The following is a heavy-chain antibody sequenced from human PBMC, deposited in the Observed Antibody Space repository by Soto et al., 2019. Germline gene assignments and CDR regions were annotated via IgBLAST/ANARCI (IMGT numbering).Heavy chain of an antibody. V-gene: IGHV2-5*02. D-gene: IGHD6-19*01. Sequence: QITLKESGPTLVKPTQTLTLTCTFSGFSLSSTRMAVGWIRQPPGKALEWLALIYWDDDKRYSPFLKSRLTITKDTSKVQVVITMSNMDPVDTARYYCAHIVVAGLGFYFDYWGQGTLVSVSS. CDR3: AHIVVAGLGFYFDY. CDR2: IYWDDDK. J-gene: IGHJ4*02. CDR1: GFSLSSTRMA.